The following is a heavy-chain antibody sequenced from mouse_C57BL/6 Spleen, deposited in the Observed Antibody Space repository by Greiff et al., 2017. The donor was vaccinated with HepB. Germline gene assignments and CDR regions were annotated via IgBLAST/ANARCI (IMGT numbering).Heavy chain of an antibody. J-gene: IGHJ3*01. D-gene: IGHD2-4*01. CDR3: AREDDYDPFAY. Sequence: QVQLQQSGPELVKPGASVKISCKASGYAFSSSWMNWVKQRPGKGLEWIGRIYPGDGDTNYNGKFKGKATLTADKSSSTAYMQLSSLTSEDSAVYFCAREDDYDPFAYWGQGTLVTVSA. CDR1: GYAFSSSW. CDR2: IYPGDGDT. V-gene: IGHV1-82*01.